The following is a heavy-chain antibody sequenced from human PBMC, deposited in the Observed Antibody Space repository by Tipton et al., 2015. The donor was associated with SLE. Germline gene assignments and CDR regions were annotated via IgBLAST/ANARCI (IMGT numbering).Heavy chain of an antibody. J-gene: IGHJ4*02. D-gene: IGHD4-23*01. CDR3: ARNHGGNPFDY. CDR2: INHSGST. CDR1: GGSISSYY. Sequence: TLSLTCTVSGGSISSYYWSWIRQPPGKGLEWIGEINHSGSTNYNPSLKSRVTISVDTPKNQFSLKLSSVTAADTAVYYCARNHGGNPFDYWGQGTLVTVSS. V-gene: IGHV4-34*01.